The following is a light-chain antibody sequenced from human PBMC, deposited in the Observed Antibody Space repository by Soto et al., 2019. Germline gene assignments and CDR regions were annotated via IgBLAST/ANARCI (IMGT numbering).Light chain of an antibody. V-gene: IGLV1-44*01. CDR2: GNN. CDR3: VAWDDSLNGHVV. J-gene: IGLJ2*01. CDR1: RSNIGTNH. Sequence: QSVLTQPPSVSAAPGQKVTISCSGSRSNIGTNHVNWYQQLPGTAPKLLIYGNNQRPSGVPDRFSGSRSGTSASLAISGLQSEDEADYYCVAWDDSLNGHVVFGGGTKLTVL.